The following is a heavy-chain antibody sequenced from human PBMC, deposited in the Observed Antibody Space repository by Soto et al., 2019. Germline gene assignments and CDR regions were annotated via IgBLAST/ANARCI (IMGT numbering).Heavy chain of an antibody. D-gene: IGHD6-13*01. CDR1: GFTLTTYG. J-gene: IGHJ4*02. CDR3: AKEFRSTWIDH. Sequence: QVQLVESGGGVVQPGRSLRLSCAASGFTLTTYGMHWVRQAPGKGLEWVAAMSYDGTKEYYADSVKGRFTISRDSSRNTLFLQLNSLRAEDTAVYYCAKEFRSTWIDHWGEGTLVTVSS. CDR2: MSYDGTKE. V-gene: IGHV3-30*18.